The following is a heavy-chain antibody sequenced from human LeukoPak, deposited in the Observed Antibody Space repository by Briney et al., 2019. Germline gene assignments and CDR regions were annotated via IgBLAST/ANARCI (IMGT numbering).Heavy chain of an antibody. D-gene: IGHD6-19*01. CDR2: IRPSGDNT. V-gene: IGHV3-23*01. CDR3: ARVAGWHWFDP. CDR1: GFTFSSYD. J-gene: IGHJ5*02. Sequence: GGSLRLSCAAPGFTFSSYDMTWVRQAPGRGLEWVSSIRPSGDNTYYGDSVKGRSTISRDNSKNTVYLQMNNMRVDDTAVYYCARVAGWHWFDPWGQGTLVTVSS.